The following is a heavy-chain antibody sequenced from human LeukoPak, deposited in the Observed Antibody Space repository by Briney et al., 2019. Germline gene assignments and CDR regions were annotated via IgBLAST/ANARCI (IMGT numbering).Heavy chain of an antibody. D-gene: IGHD5-24*01. J-gene: IGHJ4*02. CDR2: IYYSGST. V-gene: IGHV4-39*07. CDR1: GGSISSSSYY. CDR3: AREWIEMATPDY. Sequence: PSETLSLTCTVSGGSISSSSYYWGWIRQPPGKGLEWIGSIYYSGSTYYNPSLKSRVTISVDTSKNQFSLKLSSVTAADTAVYYCAREWIEMATPDYWGQGTLVTVSS.